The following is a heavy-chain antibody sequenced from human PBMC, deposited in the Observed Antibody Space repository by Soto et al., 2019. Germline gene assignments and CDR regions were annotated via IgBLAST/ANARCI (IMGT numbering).Heavy chain of an antibody. Sequence: GGSLRLSCAASGFTFSSYAMHWVRQAPGKGLEWVAVISYDGSNKYYADSVKGRFTISRDNSKNTLYLQMNSLRAEDTAVYYCARDRQGYSSSWTDAFDIWGQGTMVTVSS. D-gene: IGHD6-13*01. CDR1: GFTFSSYA. CDR2: ISYDGSNK. CDR3: ARDRQGYSSSWTDAFDI. V-gene: IGHV3-30-3*01. J-gene: IGHJ3*02.